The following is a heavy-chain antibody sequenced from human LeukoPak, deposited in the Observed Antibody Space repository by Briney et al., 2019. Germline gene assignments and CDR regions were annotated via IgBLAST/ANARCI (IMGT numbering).Heavy chain of an antibody. CDR3: AKRSSIAAAGRW. CDR2: ISGKGGST. D-gene: IGHD6-13*01. V-gene: IGHV3-23*01. Sequence: PGGSLRHSCAASGFTFSSYAMSWVRQAPGKGLEWVSAISGKGGSTYYADSVKGRFTISRDNSKNTLYLQMNSLRAEDTAVYYCAKRSSIAAAGRWWGQGTLVTVSS. CDR1: GFTFSSYA. J-gene: IGHJ4*02.